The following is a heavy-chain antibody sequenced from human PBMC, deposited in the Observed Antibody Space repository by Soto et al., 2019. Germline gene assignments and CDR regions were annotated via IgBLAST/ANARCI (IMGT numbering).Heavy chain of an antibody. V-gene: IGHV2-5*02. J-gene: IGHJ5*02. CDR2: IYWDDDK. Sequence: QITLKESGPTLVKPTQTLTLTCTFSGFSLSTSGVGVGWIRQPPGKALECLALIYWDDDKRYSPSLKSRPTVTTDTYKNQGVLTMTNMDPMDPAPYYCANIPSYYQYNWFDPWGQGTLVTVSS. CDR3: ANIPSYYQYNWFDP. D-gene: IGHD3-10*01. CDR1: GFSLSTSGVG.